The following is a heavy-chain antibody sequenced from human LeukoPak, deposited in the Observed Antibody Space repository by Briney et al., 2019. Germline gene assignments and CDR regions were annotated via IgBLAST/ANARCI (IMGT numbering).Heavy chain of an antibody. CDR1: GFTLNSYA. D-gene: IGHD6-6*01. V-gene: IGHV3-64*01. CDR3: ARVRGSSWSFYYMDV. Sequence: GGSLRLSCAAPGFTLNSYAMDWVRQAPGKGLEFVSGLSSDGVSTYYANSVRGRFTISRDDFKNTLYLQMGSLTTEDLGVYYCARVRGSSWSFYYMDVWGKGTTVTVSS. J-gene: IGHJ6*03. CDR2: LSSDGVST.